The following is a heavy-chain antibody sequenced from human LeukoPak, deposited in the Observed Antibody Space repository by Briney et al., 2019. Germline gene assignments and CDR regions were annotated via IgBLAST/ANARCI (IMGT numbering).Heavy chain of an antibody. J-gene: IGHJ6*02. V-gene: IGHV1-3*01. Sequence: GASVKVSCKASGYTFTSYAMHWVRQAPGQRLEWMGWINAGNGNTKYSQEFQGRVTITRDTSASTAYMELSSLRSEDTAVYYCARDGPRLLWFGEEDYYYGMDVWGQGTTVTVSS. D-gene: IGHD3-10*01. CDR3: ARDGPRLLWFGEEDYYYGMDV. CDR2: INAGNGNT. CDR1: GYTFTSYA.